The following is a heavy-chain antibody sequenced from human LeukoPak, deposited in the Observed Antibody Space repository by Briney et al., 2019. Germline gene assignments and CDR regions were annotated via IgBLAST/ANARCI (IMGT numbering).Heavy chain of an antibody. Sequence: PGGSLKLSCEASGFTFRNYQMNWVRQAPGKGLEWVAKIKEGGSEKHYADSVMGRFTISRDNAEDSLFLQMDSLRVEDTAVYYCARWLYSSGWSLDPWGQGTLVTVSS. J-gene: IGHJ4*02. V-gene: IGHV3-7*03. CDR1: GFTFRNYQ. D-gene: IGHD6-19*01. CDR3: ARWLYSSGWSLDP. CDR2: IKEGGSEK.